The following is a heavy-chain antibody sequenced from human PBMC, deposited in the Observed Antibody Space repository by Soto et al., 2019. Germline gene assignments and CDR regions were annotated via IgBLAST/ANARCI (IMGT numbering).Heavy chain of an antibody. Sequence: SGPTLVNPTQTLTLTCTFSGFSLSTSGMCVSWIRQPPGKALEWLARIDWDDDKYYSTSLKTRLTISKDTSKNQVVLTMTNMDPVDTATYYCARSTTVTTSVYFDYWGQGTLVTVSS. CDR3: ARSTTVTTSVYFDY. CDR1: GFSLSTSGMC. J-gene: IGHJ4*02. V-gene: IGHV2-70*11. CDR2: IDWDDDK. D-gene: IGHD4-17*01.